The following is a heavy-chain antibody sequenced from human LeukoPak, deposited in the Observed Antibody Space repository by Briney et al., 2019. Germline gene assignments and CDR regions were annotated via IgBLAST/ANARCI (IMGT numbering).Heavy chain of an antibody. CDR1: GFCVSNNY. V-gene: IGHV3-53*01. CDR3: AGDSGLNAFDI. CDR2: IFSGAGT. Sequence: GGSLRLSCAASGFCVSNNYMSWVRQAPGKGREWVAGIFSGAGTVYADASKGGFTLSRANSQNELLFQLNSRKVEDQTVDYCAGDSGLNAFDIWGEGTMVTVSS. J-gene: IGHJ3*02.